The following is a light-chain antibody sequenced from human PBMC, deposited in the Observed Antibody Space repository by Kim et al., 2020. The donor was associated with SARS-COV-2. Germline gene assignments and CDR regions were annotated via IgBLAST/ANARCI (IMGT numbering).Light chain of an antibody. V-gene: IGKV3-15*01. CDR1: QSVGTN. Sequence: EIVMTQSPATLSVSPGERATLSCRASQSVGTNLAWYLQRPGQAPRLLIYDASTRATGIPARFSGSGSGTEFTLTISSLQSEDFALYYCQQYDNWPPMYTFGQGTKLEIK. CDR3: QQYDNWPPMYT. J-gene: IGKJ2*01. CDR2: DAS.